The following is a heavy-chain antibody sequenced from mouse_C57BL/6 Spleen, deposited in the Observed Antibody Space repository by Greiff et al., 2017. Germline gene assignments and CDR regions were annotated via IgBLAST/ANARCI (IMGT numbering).Heavy chain of an antibody. CDR3: ARHGDYGSSPHWYFDV. CDR1: GFSLTSYG. D-gene: IGHD1-1*01. CDR2: IWSGGST. V-gene: IGHV2-6-1*01. J-gene: IGHJ1*03. Sequence: QVQLKESGPGLVAPSQSLSITCTVSGFSLTSYGVHWVRQPPGKGLEWLVVIWSGGSTTYNSALKSRLSISKDNSKSQVFLKMNSHPTDDTAMYYWARHGDYGSSPHWYFDVWGTGTTVTVSS.